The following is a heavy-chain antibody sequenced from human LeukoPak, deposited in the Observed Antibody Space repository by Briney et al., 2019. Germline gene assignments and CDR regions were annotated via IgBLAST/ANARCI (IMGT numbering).Heavy chain of an antibody. CDR3: ARETRSVTIFGVVIIEHYFDY. J-gene: IGHJ4*02. D-gene: IGHD3-3*01. Sequence: SVKVSCKASGGTFSSYAISWVRRAPGQGLEWMGRIIPIFGTANYAQKFQGRVTITTDESTSTAYMELSSLRSEDTAVYYCARETRSVTIFGVVIIEHYFDYWGQGTLVTVSS. CDR1: GGTFSSYA. CDR2: IIPIFGTA. V-gene: IGHV1-69*05.